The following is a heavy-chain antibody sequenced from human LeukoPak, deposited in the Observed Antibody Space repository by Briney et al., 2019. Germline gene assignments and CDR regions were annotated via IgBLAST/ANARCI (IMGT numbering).Heavy chain of an antibody. D-gene: IGHD6-13*01. Sequence: SETLSLTCTVSGASISSGDYYWSWIRQPPGKGLEWFGYIYDSGSTYYNPSLKSRVTMSLDRSQNQFSLRLSSVTAADTAVYYCARARVAAVRLFDYWGQGTLVTVSS. J-gene: IGHJ4*02. CDR2: IYDSGST. CDR1: GASISSGDYY. CDR3: ARARVAAVRLFDY. V-gene: IGHV4-30-4*01.